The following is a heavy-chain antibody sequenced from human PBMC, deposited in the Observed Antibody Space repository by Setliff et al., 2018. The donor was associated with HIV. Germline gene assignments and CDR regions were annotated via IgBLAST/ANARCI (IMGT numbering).Heavy chain of an antibody. J-gene: IGHJ5*02. CDR2: IIPILGTA. CDR1: GYSFTNHY. D-gene: IGHD2-2*01. Sequence: SVKVSCKPSGYSFTNHYMHWVRQAPGQGLEWMGRIIPILGTANYAQNFQGRLTITADKSTSTTYMELSSLRSEDTAIYYCARDRVPYSSSPSALDPWGQGTQVTVSS. V-gene: IGHV1-69*08. CDR3: ARDRVPYSSSPSALDP.